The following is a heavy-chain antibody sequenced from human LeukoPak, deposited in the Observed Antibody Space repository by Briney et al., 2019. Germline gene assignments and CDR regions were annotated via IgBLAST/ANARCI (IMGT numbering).Heavy chain of an antibody. D-gene: IGHD3-22*01. J-gene: IGHJ4*02. Sequence: GGSRRLSCAASGFTFSKIGMNWARQAPGKGLDWVSGIGVGGTTYYADSVKGRFTISRDTSKNTLYLQMNSLRAEDTAVYYCAKAQGYYDCWGQGTLVTVSS. CDR2: IGVGGTT. V-gene: IGHV3-23*01. CDR3: AKAQGYYDC. CDR1: GFTFSKIG.